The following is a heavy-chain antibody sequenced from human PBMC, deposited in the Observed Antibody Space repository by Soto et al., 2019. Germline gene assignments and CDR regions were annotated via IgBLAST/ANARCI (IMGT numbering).Heavy chain of an antibody. J-gene: IGHJ4*02. CDR3: ACGPSGYDLVVPDY. Sequence: ESLKISCKGSGYSFTSYWISWVRQMPGKGLEWMGRIDPSDSYTNYSPSFQGHVTISADKSISTAYLQWSSLKASDTAMYYCACGPSGYDLVVPDYCGQGTLVTVS. CDR1: GYSFTSYW. V-gene: IGHV5-10-1*01. D-gene: IGHD5-12*01. CDR2: IDPSDSYT.